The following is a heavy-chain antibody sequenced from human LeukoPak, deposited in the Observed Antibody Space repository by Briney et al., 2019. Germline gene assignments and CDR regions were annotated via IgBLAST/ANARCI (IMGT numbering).Heavy chain of an antibody. CDR3: ATSGVVVAAGWFDP. Sequence: PGGSLRLSCAASGFTFSGYAMSWVRQAPGKGLEWVSTISDRGGSTYYADSVKGRFTISRDNSKNTLYLQMISLRAEDTAVYYCATSGVVVAAGWFDPWGQGTLVTVSS. V-gene: IGHV3-23*01. CDR1: GFTFSGYA. CDR2: ISDRGGST. D-gene: IGHD2-15*01. J-gene: IGHJ5*02.